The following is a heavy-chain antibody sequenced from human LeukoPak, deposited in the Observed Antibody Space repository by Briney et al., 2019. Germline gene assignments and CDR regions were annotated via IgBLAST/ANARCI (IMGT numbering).Heavy chain of an antibody. CDR1: GFIFDDYA. CDR2: ISWSSGSL. CDR3: AKDRGIVVGATYYYYYAMDV. J-gene: IGHJ6*02. D-gene: IGHD6-19*01. V-gene: IGHV3-9*01. Sequence: PGGSLRLSCAASGFIFDDYAMHWVRQAPGKGLEWVSGISWSSGSLGYADSVKGRFIISRDNAKNCLYLQMNSLRAEDTALYYCAKDRGIVVGATYYYYYAMDVWGQGTTVTVSS.